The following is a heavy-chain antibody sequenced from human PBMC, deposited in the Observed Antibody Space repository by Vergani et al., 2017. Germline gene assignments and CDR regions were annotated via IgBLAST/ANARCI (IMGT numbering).Heavy chain of an antibody. CDR3: ASDRGDWRYSRYFYNYYLDV. Sequence: QVQLVESGGGVVQPGRSLRLSCAASGFTFGDHGIHWVRRGPGKGLEWVALISYDGTNKYYKNSVRGRFTISRDHSKSTLFLQMNSLRVEDMAVYYCASDRGDWRYSRYFYNYYLDVWGKGTTVTVSS. J-gene: IGHJ6*03. V-gene: IGHV3-30-3*01. CDR1: GFTFGDHG. D-gene: IGHD2-21*02. CDR2: ISYDGTNK.